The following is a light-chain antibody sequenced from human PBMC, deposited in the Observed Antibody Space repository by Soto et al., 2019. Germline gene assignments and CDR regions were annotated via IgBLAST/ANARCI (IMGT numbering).Light chain of an antibody. CDR3: QQCGSPPFT. CDR1: QASSSNC. CDR2: SAS. J-gene: IGKJ3*01. V-gene: IGKV3-20*01. Sequence: EIVLTQSPGTLSLSPGERATLSCRASQASSSNCLVWYQVKSGRAPRVLIHSASIRATDIPDRFSVGGSGTDFSLTISRLQREDFAVYYCQQCGSPPFTFGPVTKVDIK.